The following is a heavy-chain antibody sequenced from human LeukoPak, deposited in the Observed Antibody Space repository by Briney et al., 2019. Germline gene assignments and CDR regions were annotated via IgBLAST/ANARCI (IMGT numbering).Heavy chain of an antibody. CDR3: ARGLDDAFDI. Sequence: SETLSLTCTVSGGSISSYYWSWIRQPPGKGLEWIGYIYYSGSTNHNPSLKSRVTISVDTSKNQFSLKLSSVTAADTAVYYCARGLDDAFDIWGQGTMVTVSS. CDR1: GGSISSYY. CDR2: IYYSGST. J-gene: IGHJ3*02. D-gene: IGHD3/OR15-3a*01. V-gene: IGHV4-59*01.